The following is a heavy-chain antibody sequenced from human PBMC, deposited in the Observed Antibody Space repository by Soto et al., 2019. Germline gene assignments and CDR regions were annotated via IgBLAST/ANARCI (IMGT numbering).Heavy chain of an antibody. CDR3: ARDRDGY. CDR2: ISYDGSNK. J-gene: IGHJ4*02. CDR1: GFTFSSYA. V-gene: IGHV3-30-3*01. Sequence: GSLRLSCAASGFTFSSYAMHWVRQAPGKGLEWVAVISYDGSNKYYADSVKGRFTISRDNSKNTLYLQMNSLRAEDTAVYYCARDRDGYWGQGTLVTVSS.